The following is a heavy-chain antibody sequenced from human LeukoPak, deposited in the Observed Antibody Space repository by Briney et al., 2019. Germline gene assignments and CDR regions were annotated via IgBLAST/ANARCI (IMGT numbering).Heavy chain of an antibody. CDR2: IYYSGST. V-gene: IGHV4-30-4*01. J-gene: IGHJ5*02. CDR3: ARDPLGGEFDP. D-gene: IGHD7-27*01. CDR1: GGSISSGDYY. Sequence: SETLSLTCTVSGGSISSGDYYWSWIRQPPGKGLEWIGYIYYSGSTYYNPSLKSRVTISVDTSKNQFSLKLSSVTAADTAVYYCARDPLGGEFDPWGQGTLVTVSS.